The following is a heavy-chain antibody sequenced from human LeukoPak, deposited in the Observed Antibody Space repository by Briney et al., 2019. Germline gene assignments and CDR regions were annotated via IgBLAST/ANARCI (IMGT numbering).Heavy chain of an antibody. D-gene: IGHD3-10*01. CDR1: GGSFSGYY. Sequence: PSETLSLTCAVYGGSFSGYYWSWIRQPPGKGLEWIGEINHSGSTNYNPSLKSRVTISVDTSKNQFSLKLSSVTAADTAVYYCAREGLSQTTTQFGVTDHWGQGTLVTVSS. CDR3: AREGLSQTTTQFGVTDH. V-gene: IGHV4-34*01. CDR2: INHSGST. J-gene: IGHJ4*02.